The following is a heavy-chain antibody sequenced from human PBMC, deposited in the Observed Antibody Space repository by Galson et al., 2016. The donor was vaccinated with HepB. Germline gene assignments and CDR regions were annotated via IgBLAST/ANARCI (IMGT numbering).Heavy chain of an antibody. V-gene: IGHV4-4*02. CDR3: ASRRDYLDRDGYGFDS. Sequence: SETLSLTCAVSGDSISNNNWWTWVRQAPGKGLEWIGEMHHSGSTNHNPSLTSRITISIDKSQNQFSLKVTSMTAADTAVYYCASRRDYLDRDGYGFDSWGQGTLVTVSS. D-gene: IGHD3-22*01. CDR2: MHHSGST. J-gene: IGHJ5*01. CDR1: GDSISNNNW.